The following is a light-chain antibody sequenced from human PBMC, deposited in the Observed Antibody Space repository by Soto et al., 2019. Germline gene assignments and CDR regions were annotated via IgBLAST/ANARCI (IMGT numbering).Light chain of an antibody. CDR1: SSNIGANFN. CDR2: DNK. Sequence: QSVLTQPPSVSGAPGQTVTISCTGSSSNIGANFNVHWYQQLPGTAPKLLIYDNKNRPSGVPDRFSGSKSGTSASLAVTGLQAEDEADYYCQSYDTRLRGSVVFGGGTQLTVL. CDR3: QSYDTRLRGSVV. V-gene: IGLV1-40*01. J-gene: IGLJ2*01.